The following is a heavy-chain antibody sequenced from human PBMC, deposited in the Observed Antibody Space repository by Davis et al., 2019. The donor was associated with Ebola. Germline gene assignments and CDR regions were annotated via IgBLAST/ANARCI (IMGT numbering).Heavy chain of an antibody. J-gene: IGHJ5*02. CDR1: GYTFTGYY. CDR3: ARVRYSSSWYQYNWFDP. D-gene: IGHD6-13*01. V-gene: IGHV1-2*02. CDR2: INPNSGGT. Sequence: ASVKVSCKASGYTFTGYYMHWVRQAPGQGLEWMGWINPNSGGTNYAQKFQGRVTMTRDTSISTAYMELSRLRSDDTAVYYCARVRYSSSWYQYNWFDPWGQGTLVTVSS.